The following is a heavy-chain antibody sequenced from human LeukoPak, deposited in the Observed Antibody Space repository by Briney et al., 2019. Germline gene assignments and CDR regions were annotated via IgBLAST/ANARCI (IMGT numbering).Heavy chain of an antibody. J-gene: IGHJ4*02. V-gene: IGHV1-69*05. D-gene: IGHD3-22*01. CDR3: AREGDSSGYYSSAYDY. CDR2: IIPIFGTA. Sequence: ASVKVSCKASGGTFSSYAISWVRQAPGQGLEWMGGIIPIFGTANYAQKSQGRVTITTDESTSTAYMELSSLRSEDTAVYYCAREGDSSGYYSSAYDYWGQGTLVTVSS. CDR1: GGTFSSYA.